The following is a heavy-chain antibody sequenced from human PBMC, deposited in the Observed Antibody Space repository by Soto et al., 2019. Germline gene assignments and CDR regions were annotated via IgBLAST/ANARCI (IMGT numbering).Heavy chain of an antibody. CDR1: GFTFSSYA. CDR2: ISVSGANK. D-gene: IGHD3-3*01. Sequence: GGSLRLSCAASGFTFSSYAMSWVRQAPGKGLEWVSGISVSGANKYYADAVKGRFTISRDNSKNTLYLQMNNLRAEDTAVYYCADGGEWSFNFVYWGQGTQVTVAS. J-gene: IGHJ4*02. CDR3: ADGGEWSFNFVY. V-gene: IGHV3-23*01.